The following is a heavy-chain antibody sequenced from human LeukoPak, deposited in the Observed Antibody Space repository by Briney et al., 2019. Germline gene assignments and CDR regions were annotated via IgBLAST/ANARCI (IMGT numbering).Heavy chain of an antibody. Sequence: ASVKVSCKASGYNFKGYYIYWVRQAPGQGLEWMGWINPNSGGTNHAQKFQGRVTFTRDTSTSTAYMELSRLRSDDTAVYFCARGYDSRAYKLPIDSWGQGTLVSVSS. D-gene: IGHD3-22*01. CDR2: INPNSGGT. J-gene: IGHJ4*02. V-gene: IGHV1-2*02. CDR3: ARGYDSRAYKLPIDS. CDR1: GYNFKGYY.